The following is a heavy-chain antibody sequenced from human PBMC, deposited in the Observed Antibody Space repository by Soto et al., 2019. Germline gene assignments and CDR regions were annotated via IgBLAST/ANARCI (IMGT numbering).Heavy chain of an antibody. CDR1: GGSISSDDYY. Sequence: QVQLQESDPGQVQPSKTLSLTCTVSGGSISSDDYYWSWIRQAPGRGLEWIGYIHSSGSIYYNPSLKSRATMSIDTARNQFSLKVSSVTVADTAVYYCARDLDGLHDDNSGPYPRPGWGQGTLVTVSS. J-gene: IGHJ1*01. D-gene: IGHD3-22*01. CDR2: IHSSGSI. CDR3: ARDLDGLHDDNSGPYPRPG. V-gene: IGHV4-30-4*01.